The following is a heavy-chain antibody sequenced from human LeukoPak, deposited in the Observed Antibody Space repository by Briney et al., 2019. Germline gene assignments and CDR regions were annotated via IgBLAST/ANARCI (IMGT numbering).Heavy chain of an antibody. CDR3: AKESWRYDFWSGYFRSDY. D-gene: IGHD3-3*01. J-gene: IGHJ4*02. CDR2: ISGSGGST. V-gene: IGHV3-23*01. CDR1: GFTFSSYA. Sequence: GGSLRLSCAASGFTFSSYAMSWVRQAPGKGLEWVSAISGSGGSTYYADSVKGRFTISRDNSKNTLYLQMNSLRAEDTAVYYCAKESWRYDFWSGYFRSDYWGQGTLVTVSS.